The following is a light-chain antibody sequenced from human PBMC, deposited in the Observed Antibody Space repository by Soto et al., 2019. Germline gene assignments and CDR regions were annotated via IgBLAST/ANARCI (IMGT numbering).Light chain of an antibody. CDR2: GAS. CDR1: QSISSY. V-gene: IGKV3-15*01. J-gene: IGKJ1*01. CDR3: QQYGSSGT. Sequence: EVGMTQSASTLSGSPGERATLSWRASQSISSYLAWYQQKPGQAPRLLIYGASTRAAGIPARFSGGGSGTDFTLTISRLQPEDFAVYYCQQYGSSGTFGQGTKVDIK.